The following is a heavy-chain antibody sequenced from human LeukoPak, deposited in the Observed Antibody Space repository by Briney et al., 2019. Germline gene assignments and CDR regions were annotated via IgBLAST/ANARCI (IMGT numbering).Heavy chain of an antibody. CDR3: AKDREITIFGVVISWFDP. V-gene: IGHV3-30*02. CDR1: GFTFSSYG. D-gene: IGHD3-3*01. CDR2: IRYDGSNK. Sequence: GGSLRLSCAASGFTFSSYGMHWVRQAPGKGLEWVAFIRYDGSNKYYADSVKGRFTISRDNSKNTLYLQMNSLRAEDTAVYYCAKDREITIFGVVISWFDPWGQGTLVTVSS. J-gene: IGHJ5*02.